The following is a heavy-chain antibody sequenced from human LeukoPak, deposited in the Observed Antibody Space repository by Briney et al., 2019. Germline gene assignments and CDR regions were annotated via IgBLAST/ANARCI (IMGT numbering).Heavy chain of an antibody. Sequence: SETLSLTCTISGGFISSSSYYWGWIRQPPGKGLEWIGDIYYTGSTYHNASLKSRVSISIDTSNDHFSLKLSSVTAADTALYYCARRRYYDSTGYLDWGQGTLVTVSS. D-gene: IGHD3-22*01. J-gene: IGHJ1*01. V-gene: IGHV4-39*02. CDR3: ARRRYYDSTGYLD. CDR2: IYYTGST. CDR1: GGFISSSSYY.